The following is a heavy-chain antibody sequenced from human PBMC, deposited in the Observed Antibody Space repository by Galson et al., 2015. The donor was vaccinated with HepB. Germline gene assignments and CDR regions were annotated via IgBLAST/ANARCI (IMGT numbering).Heavy chain of an antibody. CDR2: IIPFFGEA. CDR3: AREHYYDSGGYLSRQDAFDI. CDR1: GGTFNNYA. Sequence: SVKVSCKASGGTFNNYAISWVRQAPGQGLEWMGGIIPFFGEATYAQKFQGRVTITADESTSTVYMELSSLRSEDTAVYYCAREHYYDSGGYLSRQDAFDIWGQGTMVTVSS. J-gene: IGHJ3*02. V-gene: IGHV1-69*13. D-gene: IGHD3-22*01.